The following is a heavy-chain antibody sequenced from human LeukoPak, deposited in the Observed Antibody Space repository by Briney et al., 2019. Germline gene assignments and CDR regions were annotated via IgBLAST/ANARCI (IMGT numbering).Heavy chain of an antibody. CDR1: AGSISSSDYY. CDR2: ISYSGNT. CDR3: SRLTHSYYSDTSGYYPYYYMDV. D-gene: IGHD3-22*01. J-gene: IGHJ6*03. Sequence: SETLSLTCTVSAGSISSSDYYWGWIRQSPGKGLEWIGRISYSGNTYYNPSLKSRVTISVDTSQNHFSLRLSSVSAADTAVYYCSRLTHSYYSDTSGYYPYYYMDVWGEGTTVAVSS. V-gene: IGHV4-39*02.